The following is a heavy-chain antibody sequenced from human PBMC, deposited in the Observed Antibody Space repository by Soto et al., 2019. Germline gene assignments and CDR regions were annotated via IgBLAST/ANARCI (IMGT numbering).Heavy chain of an antibody. J-gene: IGHJ3*02. CDR1: GGSLSSSSYY. V-gene: IGHV4-39*01. CDR3: ARGLHLVAFDI. CDR2: IYYSGST. Sequence: PSXTLSLTCTVSGGSLSSSSYYWGWIRQPPGKGLEWIGSIYYSGSTYYNPSLKSRITINPDTSKNQFSLQLNSVTPEDTAVYYCARGLHLVAFDIWGQGTMVTVSS.